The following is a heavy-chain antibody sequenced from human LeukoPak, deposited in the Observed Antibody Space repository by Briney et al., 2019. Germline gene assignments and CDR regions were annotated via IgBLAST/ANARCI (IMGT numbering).Heavy chain of an antibody. CDR1: GFIFSNHG. J-gene: IGHJ4*01. V-gene: IGHV3-33*01. Sequence: PGGSLRLSCAASGFIFSNHGMHWVRQAPGKGLEWVAVIWNDSTNRFYADSVKGRFTISRDNSQNTVFLQMNSLRVKDTAIYYCARDAQRGFDYSNSLKNWGHGTLVTVSS. CDR3: ARDAQRGFDYSNSLKN. CDR2: IWNDSTNR. D-gene: IGHD4-11*01.